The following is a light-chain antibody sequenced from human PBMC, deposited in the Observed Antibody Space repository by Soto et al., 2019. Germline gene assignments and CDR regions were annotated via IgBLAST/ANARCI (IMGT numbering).Light chain of an antibody. Sequence: QTVVTQEPSFSVSPGRTVTLTCGLSSGSVSTSNYPSWYQQTPGQAPRTLIYSTNTRSSGVPDRFSGSILGNKAALTITGAQADDESDYNCVLYMGSGIWVFGGGTKLTVL. CDR3: VLYMGSGIWV. V-gene: IGLV8-61*01. CDR2: STN. CDR1: SGSVSTSNY. J-gene: IGLJ3*02.